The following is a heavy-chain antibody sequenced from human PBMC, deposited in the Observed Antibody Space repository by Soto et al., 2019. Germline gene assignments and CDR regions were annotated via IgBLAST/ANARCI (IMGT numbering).Heavy chain of an antibody. D-gene: IGHD6-13*01. J-gene: IGHJ1*01. Sequence: GGSLRLSCAASGFTFSNAWMSWVRQAPGKGLEWVGRIKSKTDGGTTDYAAPVKGRFTISRDDSKNTLYLQMNSLKTEDTAVYYCTTDGYDAAAGTSGYFQHWGQGTPVTVSS. CDR3: TTDGYDAAAGTSGYFQH. V-gene: IGHV3-15*01. CDR2: IKSKTDGGTT. CDR1: GFTFSNAW.